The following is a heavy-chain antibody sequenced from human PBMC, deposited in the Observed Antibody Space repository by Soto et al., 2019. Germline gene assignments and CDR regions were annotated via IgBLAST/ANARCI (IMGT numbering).Heavy chain of an antibody. Sequence: SETLSLTCAVYGGSFSGYYWSWIRQPPGKGLEWIGKINHSESTSYNPSLKSRVTISVYTSKNQFSLKLSSVTAEDTAVYYCARGQIRGVTSVYWGQGTLVTVSS. J-gene: IGHJ4*02. D-gene: IGHD3-10*01. CDR3: ARGQIRGVTSVY. CDR2: INHSEST. V-gene: IGHV4-34*01. CDR1: GGSFSGYY.